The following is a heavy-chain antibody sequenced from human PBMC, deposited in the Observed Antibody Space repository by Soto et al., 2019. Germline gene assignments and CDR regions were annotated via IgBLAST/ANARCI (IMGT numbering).Heavy chain of an antibody. J-gene: IGHJ4*02. V-gene: IGHV5-51*01. CDR1: GYKFTTYW. D-gene: IGHD4-17*01. CDR3: VATYGDYLDY. CDR2: IYPDDSDS. Sequence: GESLKISCKGSGYKFTTYWIGWVRQMPGKGLEWMAIIYPDDSDSRYSPSFQGQVTLSADKSISTAYLQWSSLKASYTAIYYCVATYGDYLDYWGQGTLVTVSS.